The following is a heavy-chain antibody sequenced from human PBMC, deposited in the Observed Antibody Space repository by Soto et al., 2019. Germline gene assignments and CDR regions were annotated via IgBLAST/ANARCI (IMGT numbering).Heavy chain of an antibody. D-gene: IGHD6-19*01. J-gene: IGHJ5*02. CDR2: ISKDGMNK. Sequence: QVRLVESGGGVVRPGRSLRLSCTAPGFSLSSYAMYWFRKPPGKGLGWVEVISKDGMNKNYADSVKGRVTVSRDNANYSLDLQLNSLRGEDTAMYYCARDMYSSDYFVKWFEPWGQGTLVTVSS. CDR3: ARDMYSSDYFVKWFEP. CDR1: GFSLSSYA. V-gene: IGHV3-30*04.